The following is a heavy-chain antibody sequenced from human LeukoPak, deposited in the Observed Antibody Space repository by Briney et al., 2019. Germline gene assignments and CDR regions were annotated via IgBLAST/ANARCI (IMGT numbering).Heavy chain of an antibody. Sequence: GGSLRLSCAASGFTFTNYAMHWVRQAPGKGLEFVAAINSDGDGTYYGNSVKGRFTISRDTSKNTLFLQMDSLRPDDTSVYYCARDKRNSNGWYATFDYWGQGTLVIVSS. CDR3: ARDKRNSNGWYATFDY. V-gene: IGHV3-64*01. J-gene: IGHJ4*02. D-gene: IGHD3-22*01. CDR2: INSDGDGT. CDR1: GFTFTNYA.